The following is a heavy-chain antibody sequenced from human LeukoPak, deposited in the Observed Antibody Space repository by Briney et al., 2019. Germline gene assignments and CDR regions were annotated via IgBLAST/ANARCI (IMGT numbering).Heavy chain of an antibody. CDR1: GGSLSNYY. CDR3: ARVGYSGAFDI. Sequence: SETLSLTCTVSGGSLSNYYWSWIRQPPGKGLEWIGYIYYSGSTNYNPSLKSRVTISVDTSKNQFPLELSSVTAADTAVYYCARVGYSGAFDIWGQGTMVTVSS. D-gene: IGHD3-22*01. J-gene: IGHJ3*02. CDR2: IYYSGST. V-gene: IGHV4-59*08.